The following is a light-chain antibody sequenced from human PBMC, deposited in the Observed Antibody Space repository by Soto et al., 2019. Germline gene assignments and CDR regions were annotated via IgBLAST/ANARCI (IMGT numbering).Light chain of an antibody. Sequence: DIQMTQSPSSLSASVGDRVTITCRASQSISHYLNWYQQKPGKAPEFLIYSASRLQRGVPSRFSGSGAATDFTLTINSLQPEDFATYYRQQSYSPPWTFGQGTKVEIK. CDR2: SAS. CDR1: QSISHY. V-gene: IGKV1-39*01. J-gene: IGKJ1*01. CDR3: QQSYSPPWT.